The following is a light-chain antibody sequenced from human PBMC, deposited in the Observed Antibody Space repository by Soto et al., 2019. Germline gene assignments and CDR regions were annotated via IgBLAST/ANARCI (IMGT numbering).Light chain of an antibody. J-gene: IGLJ1*01. Sequence: QSALAQPRSVSGSPGQAVTTSCTGTIRDVCGYNYVSWYQQHPGKAPKLMIYDVSKRPSGVPDRFSGSKTGNTASLTISGLQAEDAADYYCSSYAGSYTGVFGTGTKVTVL. V-gene: IGLV2-11*01. CDR2: DVS. CDR3: SSYAGSYTGV. CDR1: IRDVCGYNY.